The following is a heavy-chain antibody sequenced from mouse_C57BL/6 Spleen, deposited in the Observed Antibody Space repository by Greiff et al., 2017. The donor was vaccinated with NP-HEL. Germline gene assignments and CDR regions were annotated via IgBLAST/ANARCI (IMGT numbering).Heavy chain of an antibody. V-gene: IGHV1-22*01. CDR2: INPNNGGT. Sequence: EVQLQQSGPELVKPGASVKMSCKASGYTFTDYNMHWVKQSHGKSLEWIGYINPNNGGTSYNQKFKGKATLTVNKSSSTAYMELRSLTSEDSAVYYCASCDYDGWYFDVWGTGTTVTVSS. J-gene: IGHJ1*03. CDR1: GYTFTDYN. D-gene: IGHD2-4*01. CDR3: ASCDYDGWYFDV.